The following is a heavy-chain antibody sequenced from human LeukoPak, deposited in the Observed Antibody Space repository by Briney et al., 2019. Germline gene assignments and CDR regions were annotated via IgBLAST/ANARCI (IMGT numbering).Heavy chain of an antibody. CDR3: ARDWMYSNYF. CDR1: GYSFDEYA. D-gene: IGHD4-11*01. CDR2: INWKSDKI. Sequence: GGSLRLSCVGSGYSFDEYAMHWVRQAPGKGLEWVSGINWKSDKIGYADSVKGRFTISRDNSKNSLYLQMNSLRAEDTAVYYCARDWMYSNYFRGQGTLVTVSS. V-gene: IGHV3-9*01. J-gene: IGHJ4*02.